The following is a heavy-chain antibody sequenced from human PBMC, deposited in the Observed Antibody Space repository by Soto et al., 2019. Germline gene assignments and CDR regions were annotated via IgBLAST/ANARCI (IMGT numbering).Heavy chain of an antibody. D-gene: IGHD4-4*01. CDR3: ARSRQPLFYSNYDLAVAPLMDV. Sequence: GASVKVSCKASGGTFSSYAISWVRQAPGQGLEWMGGIIPIFGTANYAQKFQGRVTITADESTSTAYMELSSLRSEDTAVYYCARSRQPLFYSNYDLAVAPLMDVWGQGTTVTVSS. CDR1: GGTFSSYA. J-gene: IGHJ6*02. V-gene: IGHV1-69*13. CDR2: IIPIFGTA.